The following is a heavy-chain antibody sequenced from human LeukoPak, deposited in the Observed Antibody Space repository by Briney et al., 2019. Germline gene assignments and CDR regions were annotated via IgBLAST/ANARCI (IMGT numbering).Heavy chain of an antibody. CDR1: EYRFTSYW. Sequence: AGESLKISCKGSEYRFTSYWIGWVRQMPGKGLEWMGIIYPGDSDTIYSPSFQGQVTISADKSTSTANLQWSSLKASDTAMYYCARSGGNYYSIWGQGTMVTVSS. J-gene: IGHJ3*02. CDR3: ARSGGNYYSI. CDR2: IYPGDSDT. V-gene: IGHV5-51*01. D-gene: IGHD1-26*01.